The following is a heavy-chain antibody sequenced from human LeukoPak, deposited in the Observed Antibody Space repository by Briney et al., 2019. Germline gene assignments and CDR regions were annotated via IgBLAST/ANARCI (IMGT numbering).Heavy chain of an antibody. Sequence: PGGSLRLSCAASGFTFSSYSVNWVRQAPGKGLEWVSYISSSSSTIYYADSVKGRFTISRDNAKNSLYLQMNSLRAEDTAVYYCARVGYCSSTSCRSQKWGQGTLVTVSS. CDR2: ISSSSSTI. V-gene: IGHV3-48*01. CDR3: ARVGYCSSTSCRSQK. CDR1: GFTFSSYS. D-gene: IGHD2-2*01. J-gene: IGHJ4*02.